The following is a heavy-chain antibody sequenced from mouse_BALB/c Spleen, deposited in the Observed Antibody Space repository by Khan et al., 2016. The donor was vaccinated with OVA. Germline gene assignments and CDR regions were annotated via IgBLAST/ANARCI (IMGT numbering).Heavy chain of an antibody. CDR3: ARGGTVVAGDWYFDV. CDR1: GYTFSSYW. CDR2: ILPGSGST. J-gene: IGHJ1*01. V-gene: IGHV1-9*01. D-gene: IGHD1-1*01. Sequence: VQLQQSGAELMKPGASVKISCKATGYTFSSYWIEWVKQRPGHGLEWIGEILPGSGSTNYNEKFKGKATFNADTSSNTAYKKLSRLTSEDSAVYYCARGGTVVAGDWYFDVCGAGTTITVSS.